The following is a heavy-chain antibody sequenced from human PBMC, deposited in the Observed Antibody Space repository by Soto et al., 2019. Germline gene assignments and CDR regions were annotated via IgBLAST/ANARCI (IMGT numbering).Heavy chain of an antibody. V-gene: IGHV5-51*01. CDR3: AKNLEVPWTFDV. D-gene: IGHD1-1*01. CDR2: IYPGDSNT. J-gene: IGHJ3*01. CDR1: GYNFATYW. Sequence: GESLKISCKASGYNFATYWIAWGRQMPGKGLECMGIIYPGDSNTRYGPSFQGQVTISADKSITTTYLQWSSLEASDTAMYYCAKNLEVPWTFDVWGQGTMVTVSS.